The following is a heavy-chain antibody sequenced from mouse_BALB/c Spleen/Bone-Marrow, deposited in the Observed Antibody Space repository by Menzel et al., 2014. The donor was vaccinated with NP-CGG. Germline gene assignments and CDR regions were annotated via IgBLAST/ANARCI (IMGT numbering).Heavy chain of an antibody. CDR1: GYTFTSYI. Sequence: EVQLQQSGPELVKPGASVKMSCKASGYTFTSYILHWVKQKPGQGLEWIGYINPYNDGTKYNEKFKGKATLTSDKFSSATYMELSSLTSEDSAVYYCARGGGHYFDYWDQGTTLTVSS. V-gene: IGHV1-14*01. J-gene: IGHJ2*01. CDR3: ARGGGHYFDY. CDR2: INPYNDGT.